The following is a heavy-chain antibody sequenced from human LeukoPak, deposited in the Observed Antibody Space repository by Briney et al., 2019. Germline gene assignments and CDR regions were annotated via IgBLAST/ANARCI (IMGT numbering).Heavy chain of an antibody. CDR1: GGSISSSSYY. CDR2: IYYSGST. D-gene: IGHD3-22*01. J-gene: IGHJ4*02. V-gene: IGHV4-39*07. Sequence: SETLSLTCTVSGGSISSSSYYWGWIRQPPGKGLEWIGSIYYSGSTYYNPSLKSRVTISVDTSKNQFSLKLSSVTAADTAVYYCARGNYYDSSGYPTYYFDYWGQGTLVTVSS. CDR3: ARGNYYDSSGYPTYYFDY.